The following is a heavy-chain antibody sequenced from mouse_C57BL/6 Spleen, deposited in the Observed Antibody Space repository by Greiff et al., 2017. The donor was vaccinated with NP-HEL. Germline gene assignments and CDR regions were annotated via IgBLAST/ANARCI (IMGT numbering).Heavy chain of an antibody. Sequence: EVHLVESGEGLVKPGGSLKLSCAASGFTFSSYAMSWVRQTPEKRLEWVAYISSGGDYIYYADTVKGRFTISRDNARNTLYLQMSSLKSEDTAMYYCTRGLDGYPYAMDYWGQGTSVTVSS. CDR1: GFTFSSYA. CDR3: TRGLDGYPYAMDY. V-gene: IGHV5-9-1*02. D-gene: IGHD2-3*01. J-gene: IGHJ4*01. CDR2: ISSGGDYI.